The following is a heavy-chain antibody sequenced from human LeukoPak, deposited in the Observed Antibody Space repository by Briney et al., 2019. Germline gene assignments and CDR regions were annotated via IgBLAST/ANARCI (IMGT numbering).Heavy chain of an antibody. Sequence: GGSLRLSCAASGFTFGSYAMSWVRQAPGKGLKWVSAISASGGSTYYADSVKGRFTISRDNSKNTLYLQMNSLRAEDTAVYYCAKGIWSGYRWYFDYWGQGTLVTVSS. CDR2: ISASGGST. V-gene: IGHV3-23*01. D-gene: IGHD3-3*01. CDR3: AKGIWSGYRWYFDY. J-gene: IGHJ4*02. CDR1: GFTFGSYA.